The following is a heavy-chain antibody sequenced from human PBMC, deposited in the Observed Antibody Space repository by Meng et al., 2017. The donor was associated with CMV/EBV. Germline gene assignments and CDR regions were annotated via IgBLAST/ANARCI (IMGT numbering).Heavy chain of an antibody. Sequence: YSIHWVRKARGQRLEWMGWINAGNGDTKSSQKFQGRLTITRDSSASTVYMELSSVRFEDTAVYYCARTRTYCASTSCYTGGYYFDYWGQGTLVTVSS. CDR2: INAGNGDT. V-gene: IGHV1-3*01. CDR1: YS. CDR3: ARTRTYCASTSCYTGGYYFDY. J-gene: IGHJ4*02. D-gene: IGHD2-2*02.